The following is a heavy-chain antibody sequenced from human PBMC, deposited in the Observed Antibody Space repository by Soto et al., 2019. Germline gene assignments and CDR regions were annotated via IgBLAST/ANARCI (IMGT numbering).Heavy chain of an antibody. D-gene: IGHD1-7*01. CDR2: SSATGAGT. CDR3: AKDRRAGGNYGFYSDF. Sequence: EVQLLESGGRLVQPGGSLRLSCAASGFTFSSYGMTWVRQAPGKGLEWVSFSSATGAGTYYADSVKGRFTISRDNSKNTLYLQMTSLGADDTAVYYCAKDRRAGGNYGFYSDFWGQGALVIVSS. V-gene: IGHV3-23*01. J-gene: IGHJ4*02. CDR1: GFTFSSYG.